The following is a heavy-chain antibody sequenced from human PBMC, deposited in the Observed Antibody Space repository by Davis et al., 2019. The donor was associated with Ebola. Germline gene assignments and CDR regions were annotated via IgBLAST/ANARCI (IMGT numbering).Heavy chain of an antibody. CDR3: ASSYGSGSYSVYFY. Sequence: ASVKVSCKASGYTFTSYAMHWVRQAPGQRLEWMGWINAGNGNTKYSQKFQGRVTMTEDTSTDTAYMELSSLRSDDTAVYYCASSYGSGSYSVYFYWGQGTLVTVSS. CDR1: GYTFTSYA. J-gene: IGHJ4*02. D-gene: IGHD3-10*01. CDR2: INAGNGNT. V-gene: IGHV1-3*01.